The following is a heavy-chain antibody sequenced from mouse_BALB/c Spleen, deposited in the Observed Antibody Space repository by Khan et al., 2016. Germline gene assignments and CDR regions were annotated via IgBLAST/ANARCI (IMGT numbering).Heavy chain of an antibody. Sequence: EVELVESGPDLVKPGASVKMSCKASGYTFTSYVMHWVKQKPGQGLELIGYIYPYNDGTKYNEKFKVKATLTSDKSSSTAYMELNSLTSEDSAVXCWAREGWSPFAYWGQGTLVTVAA. CDR3: AREGWSPFAY. J-gene: IGHJ3*01. V-gene: IGHV1S136*01. CDR2: IYPYNDGT. D-gene: IGHD1-1*02. CDR1: GYTFTSYV.